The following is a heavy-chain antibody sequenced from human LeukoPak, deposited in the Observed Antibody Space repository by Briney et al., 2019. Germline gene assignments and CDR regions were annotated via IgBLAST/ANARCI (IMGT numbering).Heavy chain of an antibody. J-gene: IGHJ3*02. CDR3: ARGHEVYDFWSGYSYSSSSAGAFDI. Sequence: SETLSLTCTVSGDAITSSSYYWSWIRQPPGKGLEWIGYIYYSGSTNYNPSLKSRVTISVDTSKNQFSLKLSSVTAADTAVYYCARGHEVYDFWSGYSYSSSSAGAFDIWGQGTMVTVSS. V-gene: IGHV4-61*01. D-gene: IGHD3-3*01. CDR2: IYYSGST. CDR1: GDAITSSSYY.